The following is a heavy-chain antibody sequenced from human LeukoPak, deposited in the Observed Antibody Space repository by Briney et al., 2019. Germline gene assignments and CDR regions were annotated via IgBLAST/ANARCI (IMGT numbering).Heavy chain of an antibody. D-gene: IGHD3-10*01. CDR1: GGSISSGDYY. CDR2: IYYSGST. J-gene: IGHJ5*02. V-gene: IGHV4-30-4*08. CDR3: ARLPYYTNWFDP. Sequence: SETLSLTCAVSGGSISSGDYYWSWIRQPPGKGLEWIGYIYYSGSTYYNPSLKSRVTISVDTSKNQFSLKLSSVTAADTAVYYCARLPYYTNWFDPWGQGTLVTVSS.